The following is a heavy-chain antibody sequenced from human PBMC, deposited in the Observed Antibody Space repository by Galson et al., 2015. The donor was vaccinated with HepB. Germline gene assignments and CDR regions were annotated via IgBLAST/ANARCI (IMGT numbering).Heavy chain of an antibody. Sequence: SVKVSCKASGGTFSSYAISWVRQAPGQGLEWMGRIIPILGIANYAQKFQGRVTITADKSTSTAYMELSSLRSEDTAVYYCARAAEMAKFGYWGQGTLVTVSS. D-gene: IGHD5-24*01. V-gene: IGHV1-69*04. CDR1: GGTFSSYA. J-gene: IGHJ4*02. CDR2: IIPILGIA. CDR3: ARAAEMAKFGY.